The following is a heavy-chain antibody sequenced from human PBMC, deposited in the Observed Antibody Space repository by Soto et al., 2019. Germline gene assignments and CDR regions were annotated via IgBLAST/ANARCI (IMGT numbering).Heavy chain of an antibody. V-gene: IGHV3-48*03. J-gene: IGHJ6*02. CDR3: ARGTVWGSSDYSYYGVDV. Sequence: GGSLRLSCAASGFTFSSYEMSWVRQAPGKGLEWISYTSSSGSTIYYADSVKGRFTISRDNAKNSLYLQMNSLRAEDTAVYYCARGTVWGSSDYSYYGVDVWGQGTTVTVSS. CDR1: GFTFSSYE. D-gene: IGHD7-27*01. CDR2: TSSSGSTI.